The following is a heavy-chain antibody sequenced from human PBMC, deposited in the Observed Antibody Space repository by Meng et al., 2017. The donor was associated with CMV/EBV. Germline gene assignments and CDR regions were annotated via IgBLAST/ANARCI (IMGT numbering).Heavy chain of an antibody. V-gene: IGHV3-66*02. J-gene: IGHJ6*02. CDR2: IYSGGST. Sequence: GESLKISCAASGFTVSSNYMSWVRQAPGKGLEWVSVIYSGGSTYYADSVKGRFTISRDNSKNTLYLQMNSLRAEDTAVYYCAKRVTIFGGSYYYYYGMDVWGQGTTVTVSS. CDR3: AKRVTIFGGSYYYYYGMDV. CDR1: GFTVSSNY. D-gene: IGHD3-3*01.